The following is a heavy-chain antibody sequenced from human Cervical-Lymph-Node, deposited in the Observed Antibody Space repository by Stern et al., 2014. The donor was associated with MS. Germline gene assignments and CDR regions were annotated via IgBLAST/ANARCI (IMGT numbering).Heavy chain of an antibody. Sequence: QVQLVQSGAEVKKPGSSVKVSCKASGGTFSSYAISWVRQAPGQGLEWMGGIIPIFGTANYAQKFQGRVTITADESTSTAYMELSSLRSEDTAVYYCARVGVYCGGDCYSLADYWGQGTLVTVSS. J-gene: IGHJ4*02. CDR3: ARVGVYCGGDCYSLADY. V-gene: IGHV1-69*01. D-gene: IGHD2-21*02. CDR2: IIPIFGTA. CDR1: GGTFSSYA.